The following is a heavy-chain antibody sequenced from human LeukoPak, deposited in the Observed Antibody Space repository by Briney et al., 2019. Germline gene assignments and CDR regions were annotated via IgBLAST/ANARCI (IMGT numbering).Heavy chain of an antibody. Sequence: SETLSLTCTVSGGSISSSSYYWGWIRQPPGKGLEWIGSIYYSGSTYYNPSLKSRVTISVDTSKNQFSLKLSSVTAADTAVYYCARDRGWFGEAVNWFDPWGQGTLVTVSS. CDR2: IYYSGST. V-gene: IGHV4-39*07. J-gene: IGHJ5*02. CDR3: ARDRGWFGEAVNWFDP. CDR1: GGSISSSSYY. D-gene: IGHD3-10*01.